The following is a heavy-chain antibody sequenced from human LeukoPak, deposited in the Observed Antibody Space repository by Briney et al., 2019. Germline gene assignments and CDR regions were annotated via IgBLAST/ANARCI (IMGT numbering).Heavy chain of an antibody. CDR2: IYYSGST. Sequence: SETLSLTCAVYGGSFSDYYWTWIRQPPGKGLEWIGYIYYSGSTIYNPSLKSRVTISVDTSKNQFSLKLSSVTAADTAVHFCARGLSDYGSGSYYPYWYFDLWGRGTLVTVSS. CDR3: ARGLSDYGSGSYYPYWYFDL. J-gene: IGHJ2*01. V-gene: IGHV4-59*08. D-gene: IGHD3-10*01. CDR1: GGSFSDYY.